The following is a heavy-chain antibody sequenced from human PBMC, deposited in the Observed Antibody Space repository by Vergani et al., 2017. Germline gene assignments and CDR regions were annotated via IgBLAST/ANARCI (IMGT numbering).Heavy chain of an antibody. CDR2: ISGSG. Sequence: EVQLLESGGGLVQPGGSLRLSCAASGFTFSSYAMSWVRQAPEKGLEWVSGISGSGDYADSVKGRFTISRDNSKNTLYLQMNSLRAEDTAVYYCARNFPDGDAPGDCSSTSCHLGYWGQGTLVTVSS. D-gene: IGHD2-2*01. J-gene: IGHJ4*02. V-gene: IGHV3-23*01. CDR1: GFTFSSYA. CDR3: ARNFPDGDAPGDCSSTSCHLGY.